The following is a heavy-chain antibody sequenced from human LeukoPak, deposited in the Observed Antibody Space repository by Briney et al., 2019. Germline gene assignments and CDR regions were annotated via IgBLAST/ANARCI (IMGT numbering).Heavy chain of an antibody. CDR1: GFTFSDYY. CDR3: ARRVIVVVTEDAFDI. CDR2: ISSSSSYI. V-gene: IGHV3-11*06. Sequence: GALRLSCAASGFTFSDYYMSWIRQAPGKGLEWVSSISSSSSYIYYADSVKGRFTISRDNAKNSLYLQMNSLRAEDTAVYYCARRVIVVVTEDAFDIWGQGTMVTVSS. D-gene: IGHD2-21*02. J-gene: IGHJ3*02.